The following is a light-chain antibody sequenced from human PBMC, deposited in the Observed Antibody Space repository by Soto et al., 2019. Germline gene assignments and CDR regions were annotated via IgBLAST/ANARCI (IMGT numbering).Light chain of an antibody. CDR1: SRDVGAYNF. V-gene: IGLV2-8*01. Sequence: QCALTQPPSASGSHGQSITITSAGTSRDVGAYNFVSWYQQFPGRVPTLIVYEVAKPPSGVPDRFSGSKSGNTASLTVSGLLAVHEADYFCSSYAGKTNVYVFGTGTKVTVL. J-gene: IGLJ1*01. CDR3: SSYAGKTNVYV. CDR2: EVA.